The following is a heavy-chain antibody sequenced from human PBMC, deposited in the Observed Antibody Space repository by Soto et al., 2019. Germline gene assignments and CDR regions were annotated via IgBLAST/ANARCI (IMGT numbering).Heavy chain of an antibody. CDR1: GFTFSSYA. Sequence: QVQLVESGGGVVQPGRSLRLSCAASGFTFSSYAMHWVRQAPGKGLEWVAVISYDGSNKYYADSVKGRFTISRDNSKNTVYLQMNSLRAEDTAVYYCARDDYGGGIPFDIWGQGTMVTVSS. CDR2: ISYDGSNK. J-gene: IGHJ3*02. D-gene: IGHD3-16*01. V-gene: IGHV3-30-3*01. CDR3: ARDDYGGGIPFDI.